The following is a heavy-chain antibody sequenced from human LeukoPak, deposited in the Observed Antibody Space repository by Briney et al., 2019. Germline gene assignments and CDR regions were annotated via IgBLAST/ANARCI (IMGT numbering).Heavy chain of an antibody. CDR3: ARLRGSPDY. D-gene: IGHD3-10*01. J-gene: IGHJ4*02. V-gene: IGHV1-2*06. CDR2: INPGNGGT. Sequence: ASVKVSCKTPGYTFTDYYIHWVRQAPGQGLEWMGRINPGNGGTNYAQSFQGRVTMTRDTSITTVFMELSRLESDDTAVYFCARLRGSPDYWGQGTLVTVSS. CDR1: GYTFTDYY.